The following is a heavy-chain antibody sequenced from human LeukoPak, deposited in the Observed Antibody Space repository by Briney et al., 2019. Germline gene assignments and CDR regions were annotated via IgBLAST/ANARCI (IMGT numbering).Heavy chain of an antibody. CDR2: ISGSAGTI. D-gene: IGHD3-22*01. CDR1: GFTFSSYS. J-gene: IGHJ4*02. Sequence: PGGSLRLSCAASGFTFSSYSMNWVRQAPGRGLEWVSYISGSAGTIYYADSVKGRFTISRGNAKSSLYLQMNSLRAEDTAVYYCARSPYYDSSGYYAYWGQGTLVTVSS. V-gene: IGHV3-48*04. CDR3: ARSPYYDSSGYYAY.